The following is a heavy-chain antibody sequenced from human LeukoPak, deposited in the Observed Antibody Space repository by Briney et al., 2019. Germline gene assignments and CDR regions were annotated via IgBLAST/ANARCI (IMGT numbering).Heavy chain of an antibody. J-gene: IGHJ6*03. D-gene: IGHD3-3*01. CDR2: TSAYNGNT. CDR1: GYTFTSYG. Sequence: ASVKVSCKASGYTFTSYGISWVRQAPGQGLEWMGWTSAYNGNTNYAQKPQGRVTMTTDTSTSTAYVELRSLRSDDTAVYYCARTQRITIFGVVIASTMDVWGKGTTVTVSS. CDR3: ARTQRITIFGVVIASTMDV. V-gene: IGHV1-18*01.